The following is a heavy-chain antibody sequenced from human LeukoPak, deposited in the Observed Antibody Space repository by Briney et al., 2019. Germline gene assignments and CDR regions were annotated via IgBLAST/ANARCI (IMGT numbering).Heavy chain of an antibody. CDR1: GGSISSSSYY. CDR2: IYYSGST. D-gene: IGHD3-22*01. J-gene: IGHJ4*02. CDR3: ARHGLPPDYYDSSGYFDY. V-gene: IGHV4-39*01. Sequence: SETLSLTCTVSGGSISSSSYYWGWIRQPPGKGLEWIGSIYYSGSTYYNPSLKSRVTISVDTSKNQISLKLSSVTAADTAVYYCARHGLPPDYYDSSGYFDYWGQGTLVTVSS.